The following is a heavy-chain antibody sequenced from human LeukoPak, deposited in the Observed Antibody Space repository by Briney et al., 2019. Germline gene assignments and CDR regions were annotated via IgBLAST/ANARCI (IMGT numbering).Heavy chain of an antibody. CDR2: VRGGDAGT. J-gene: IGHJ4*02. D-gene: IGHD1-26*01. CDR3: AKNRGGSYYSGSDY. CDR1: GFTFSSYA. V-gene: IGHV3-23*01. Sequence: GGSLRLSCAASGFTFSSYAMNWVRQAPGKGLEWVSAVRGGDAGTSYADSVKGRFTISRDNSKNTLYLQMNSLRADNTAVYYCAKNRGGSYYSGSDYWGQGTLVTVSS.